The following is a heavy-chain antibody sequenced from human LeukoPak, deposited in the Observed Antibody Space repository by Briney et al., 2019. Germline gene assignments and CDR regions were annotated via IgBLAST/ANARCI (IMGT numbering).Heavy chain of an antibody. J-gene: IGHJ5*02. CDR1: GFRFSSYG. V-gene: IGHV3-30*02. Sequence: PGGSLGLSCAASGFRFSSYGMNWVRQAPGNGLEWVSFIQNDGTKKCYADFVKGRFTISRENSVNTLYLQMDSLRPEDTAVYYCAKDAATHGWFDPWGQGTLVTVSS. CDR3: AKDAATHGWFDP. CDR2: IQNDGTKK. D-gene: IGHD6-25*01.